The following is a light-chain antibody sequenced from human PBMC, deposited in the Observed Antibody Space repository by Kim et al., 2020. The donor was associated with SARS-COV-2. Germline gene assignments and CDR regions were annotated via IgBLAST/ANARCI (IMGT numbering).Light chain of an antibody. V-gene: IGKV3-20*01. CDR1: QSVSSNY. CDR2: GAS. Sequence: EIALTQSPGTLSLSPGERATLSCRASQSVSSNYLAWYQQKPGLAPTLLIYGASNRATGIPARFSGSGSGTDFTLTISRLEPEDFAVYYCQVYGSSTSKIFGQGTRLEIK. CDR3: QVYGSSTSKI. J-gene: IGKJ5*01.